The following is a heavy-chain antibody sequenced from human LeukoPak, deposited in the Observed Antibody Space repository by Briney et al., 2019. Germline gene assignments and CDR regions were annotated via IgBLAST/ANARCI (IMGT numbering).Heavy chain of an antibody. J-gene: IGHJ6*03. CDR2: INHSGST. D-gene: IGHD3-10*01. CDR1: GGSFSGYY. V-gene: IGHV4-34*01. CDR3: ASKTMVRGVISPSYFYYYMDV. Sequence: SETLSLTCAVYGGSFSGYYWSWIRQPPGKGLEWIGEINHSGSTNYNPSLKSRVTISVDTSKNQFSLKLSPVTAADTAVYYCASKTMVRGVISPSYFYYYMDVWGKGTTVTVSS.